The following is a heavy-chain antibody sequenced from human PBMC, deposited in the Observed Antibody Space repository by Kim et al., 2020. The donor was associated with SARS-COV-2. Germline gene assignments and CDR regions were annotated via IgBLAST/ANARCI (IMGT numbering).Heavy chain of an antibody. D-gene: IGHD3-16*02. V-gene: IGHV4-39*07. CDR1: GGSISSSSYY. J-gene: IGHJ4*02. CDR3: ALGLRLGELSFVDY. CDR2: IYYSGST. Sequence: SETLSLTCTVSGGSISSSSYYWGWIRQPPGKGLEWIGSIYYSGSTYYNPSLKSRVTISVDTSKNQFSLKLSSVTAADTAVYHCALGLRLGELSFVDYWGQGTLVTVSS.